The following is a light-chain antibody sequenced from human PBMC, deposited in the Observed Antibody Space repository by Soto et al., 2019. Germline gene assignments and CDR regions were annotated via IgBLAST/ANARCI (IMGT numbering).Light chain of an antibody. Sequence: EVVLTQSPCTLSLSPRERATLSVRASQSVSNNYLAWYQHKPGQAPRLLIYGASNRAPGIPDRFIGSGSGPDSTLPISRLVPVDLAVSDCQPYAASPRTFGQGTLVEVE. CDR3: QPYAASPRT. CDR1: QSVSNNY. J-gene: IGKJ1*01. V-gene: IGKV3-20*01. CDR2: GAS.